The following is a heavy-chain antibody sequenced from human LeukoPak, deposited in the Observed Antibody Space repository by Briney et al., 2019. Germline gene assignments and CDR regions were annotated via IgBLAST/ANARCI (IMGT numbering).Heavy chain of an antibody. Sequence: SGASLRLSCAASGFTFSSYAMSWVRQAPGKGLEWVSAISGSGGSTYYADSVKGRFTISRDNSKNTLYLQMNSLRAEDTAVYYCAKAPRIYYDSSGYPLDYYYGMDAWGQGTTVTVSS. CDR3: AKAPRIYYDSSGYPLDYYYGMDA. CDR1: GFTFSSYA. D-gene: IGHD3-22*01. CDR2: ISGSGGST. J-gene: IGHJ6*02. V-gene: IGHV3-23*01.